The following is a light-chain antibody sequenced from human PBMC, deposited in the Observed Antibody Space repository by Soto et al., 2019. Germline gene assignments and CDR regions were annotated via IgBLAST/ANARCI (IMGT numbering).Light chain of an antibody. J-gene: IGKJ5*01. CDR2: DAS. Sequence: EIVLTQSPATLSLSPGERATLSFRASQSVSSYLAWYQQKPGQAPRLLIYDASNRATGIPARFSSSGSGTDFTLTISSLEPEDFAVYYCQQRSNWPTFGQGTRLEIK. CDR3: QQRSNWPT. V-gene: IGKV3-11*01. CDR1: QSVSSY.